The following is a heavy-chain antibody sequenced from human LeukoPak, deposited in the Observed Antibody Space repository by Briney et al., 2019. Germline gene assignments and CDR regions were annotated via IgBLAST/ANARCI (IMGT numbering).Heavy chain of an antibody. CDR1: GFTFSSYS. J-gene: IGHJ3*02. CDR3: ARASDYYDSSGGASDI. D-gene: IGHD3-22*01. CDR2: IAYDGINK. V-gene: IGHV3-30*03. Sequence: GGSLRLSCAASGFTFSSYSMNWVRQAPGKGLEWVAAIAYDGINKYYADSVKGRFTISRDNSKNTLYLQMNSLRAEDTAVYYCARASDYYDSSGGASDIWGQGTMVTVSS.